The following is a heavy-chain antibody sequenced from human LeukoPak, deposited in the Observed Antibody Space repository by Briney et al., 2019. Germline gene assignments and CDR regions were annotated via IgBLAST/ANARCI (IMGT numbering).Heavy chain of an antibody. CDR1: GYTFTGYY. Sequence: ASVKVSCKASGYTFTGYYMHWVRQAPGQGLEWMGWINPNSGGTNYAQKFQGRVTMTRDTSISTAYMELSRLRSDDTAVYYCARGGSRNYDFWGGYYSRNWFDPWGQGTLVTVSS. CDR2: INPNSGGT. D-gene: IGHD3-3*01. J-gene: IGHJ5*02. V-gene: IGHV1-2*02. CDR3: ARGGSRNYDFWGGYYSRNWFDP.